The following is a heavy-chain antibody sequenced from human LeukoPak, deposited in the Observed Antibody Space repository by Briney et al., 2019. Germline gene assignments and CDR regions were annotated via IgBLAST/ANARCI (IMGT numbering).Heavy chain of an antibody. Sequence: SETLSLTCTVSGDSTSSGDYYWSWIRQPAGKGLEWIGRISSSGSTNYNPSLKSRVTISVDMSKNQFSLKLSSVTAADTAVYYCARQGGGGSWFARDDAFDIWGQGTMVTVSS. CDR2: ISSSGST. D-gene: IGHD2-15*01. CDR3: ARQGGGGSWFARDDAFDI. CDR1: GDSTSSGDYY. J-gene: IGHJ3*02. V-gene: IGHV4-61*02.